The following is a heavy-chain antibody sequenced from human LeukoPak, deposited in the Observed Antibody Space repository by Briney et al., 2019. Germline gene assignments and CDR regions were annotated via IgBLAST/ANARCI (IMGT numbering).Heavy chain of an antibody. CDR1: GGSFSGYY. CDR3: ARVGNTAMVISPPNAFDI. D-gene: IGHD5-18*01. V-gene: IGHV4-34*01. J-gene: IGHJ3*02. Sequence: PSETLSLTCAVYGGSFSGYYWSWIRQPPGKGLEWIGEINHSGSTNYNPSLKSRVTISVDTSKNQFSLKLSSVTAADTAVYYCARVGNTAMVISPPNAFDIWGQGTMVTVSS. CDR2: INHSGST.